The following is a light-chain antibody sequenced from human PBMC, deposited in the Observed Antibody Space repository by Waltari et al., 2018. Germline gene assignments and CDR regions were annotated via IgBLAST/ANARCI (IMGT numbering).Light chain of an antibody. V-gene: IGLV1-47*01. CDR2: RND. CDR1: RSNIGSNY. Sequence: QSVLTQPPSASGTPGQRGTLSCSGSRSNIGSNYVDWYQQLPGTAPKLLISRNDQRPSGVPDRFSGSKSGTSASLAISGLRSEDETDYYCAAWDDSLSGVVFGGGTKLTVL. J-gene: IGLJ2*01. CDR3: AAWDDSLSGVV.